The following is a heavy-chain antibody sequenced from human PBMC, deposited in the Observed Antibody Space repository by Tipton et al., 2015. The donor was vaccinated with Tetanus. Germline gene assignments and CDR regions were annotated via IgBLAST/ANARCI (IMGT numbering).Heavy chain of an antibody. V-gene: IGHV4-30-4*01. CDR2: IYYSGST. J-gene: IGHJ4*02. CDR1: GGSISSGDYY. CDR3: AREDVLGLTTVTTLGDY. Sequence: TLSLTCTVSGGSISSGDYYWSWIRQPPGKGLEWIGYIYYSGSTYYNPSLKSRVTISVDTSKNQFSLKLSSATAADTAVYYCAREDVLGLTTVTTLGDYWGQGTLVTVSS. D-gene: IGHD4-17*01.